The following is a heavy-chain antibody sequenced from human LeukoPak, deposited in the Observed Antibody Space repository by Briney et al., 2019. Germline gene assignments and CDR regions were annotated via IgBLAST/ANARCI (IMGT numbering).Heavy chain of an antibody. CDR3: AKVPHYYYYDSSGFPFLDY. V-gene: IGHV3-23*01. D-gene: IGHD3-22*01. CDR1: GFTFSSYA. CDR2: ISGSGGST. J-gene: IGHJ4*02. Sequence: PGGSLRLSCAASGFTFSSYAMSWVRQAPGKGLEWVSAISGSGGSTYYADSVKGRFTISRDNSKNTLYLQMNSLRAEDTAVYCCAKVPHYYYYDSSGFPFLDYWGQGTLVTVSS.